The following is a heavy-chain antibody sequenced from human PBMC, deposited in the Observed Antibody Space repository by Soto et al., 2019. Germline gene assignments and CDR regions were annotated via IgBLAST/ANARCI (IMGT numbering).Heavy chain of an antibody. CDR1: AFTFSSYS. V-gene: IGHV3-21*01. D-gene: IGHD5-18*01. CDR3: ARSTMGPDGYNYGYVYYYGMDV. CDR2: ISPTSTYI. Sequence: PGGSLRLSCAASAFTFSSYSMNWVRQAPGKGLEWVSSISPTSTYIYYADSMKGRITISRDNAKNSLYLQMNSLRAEDTAVYYCARSTMGPDGYNYGYVYYYGMDVWGQGTTVTVSS. J-gene: IGHJ6*02.